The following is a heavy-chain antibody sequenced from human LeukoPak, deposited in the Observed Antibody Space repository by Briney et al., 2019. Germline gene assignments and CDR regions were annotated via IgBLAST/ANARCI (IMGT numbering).Heavy chain of an antibody. CDR2: IIPIFGTA. J-gene: IGHJ4*02. D-gene: IGHD6-19*01. V-gene: IGHV1-69*06. CDR3: ARDLRSSGGYTY. CDR1: GVTFSSYA. Sequence: ASVKVSCKASGVTFSSYAISCVLQAPGQRLECMGGIIPIFGTANYAQKFHCRVKITAGKSPSTACMELSSLRSEETGVNVRARDLRSSGGYTYWGQGTLVTVSS.